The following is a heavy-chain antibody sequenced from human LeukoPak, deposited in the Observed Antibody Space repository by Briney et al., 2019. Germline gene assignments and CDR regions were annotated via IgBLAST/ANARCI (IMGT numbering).Heavy chain of an antibody. CDR1: GDSITTNNYY. J-gene: IGHJ4*02. V-gene: IGHV4-39*01. CDR2: IHYSGST. Sequence: SETLSLTCSVSGDSITTNNYYWGWIRQPPGKGLEWIGNIHYSGSTYYGPSLKNRVTISVDTSKNQFSLRLKSVTAADTAVYYCWRPHCSNSVCSSSRADFWGQGTLVTVSS. CDR3: WRPHCSNSVCSSSRADF. D-gene: IGHD2-8*01.